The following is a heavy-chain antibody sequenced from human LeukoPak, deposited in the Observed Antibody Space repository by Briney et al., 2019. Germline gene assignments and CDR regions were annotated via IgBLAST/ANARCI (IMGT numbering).Heavy chain of an antibody. V-gene: IGHV3-30-3*01. CDR3: ARGGFGELFHYYMDV. J-gene: IGHJ6*03. Sequence: GGSLRLSCAASGFTFSSYAMHWVRQAPGKGLEWVAVISYDGSNKYYADSVKGRFTISRDNSKNTLYLQMNSLRAEDTAVYYCARGGFGELFHYYMDVWGKGTTVTVSS. CDR1: GFTFSSYA. CDR2: ISYDGSNK. D-gene: IGHD3-10*01.